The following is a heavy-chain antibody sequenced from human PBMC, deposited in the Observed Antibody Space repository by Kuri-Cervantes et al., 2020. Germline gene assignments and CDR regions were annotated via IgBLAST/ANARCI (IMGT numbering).Heavy chain of an antibody. CDR3: ARWELQPEDAFDI. J-gene: IGHJ3*02. V-gene: IGHV4-39*01. Sequence: SETLSLTCTVSGGSISSSSYYWGWIRQPPGKGLEWIGSIYYSGSTYYNPSLKSRVTISVDTSKNQFSLKLSSVTAADTAVYYCARWELQPEDAFDIWGQGTMVTVSS. CDR1: GGSISSSSYY. D-gene: IGHD1-26*01. CDR2: IYYSGST.